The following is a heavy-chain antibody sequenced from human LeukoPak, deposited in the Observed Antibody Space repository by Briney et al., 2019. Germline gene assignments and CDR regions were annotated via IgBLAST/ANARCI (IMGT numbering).Heavy chain of an antibody. CDR2: IYSGGST. J-gene: IGHJ1*01. V-gene: IGHV3-66*01. Sequence: GGSLRLSCAASGLTISNNFMGWVRQPPGKGLEWVSLIYSGGSTYSADSVKGRFTISRDNSKNTLHLQMNSLRAEDTAVYYCARDTDYYGSGRHGYFDHWGQGTLVTVSS. CDR1: GLTISNNF. CDR3: ARDTDYYGSGRHGYFDH. D-gene: IGHD3-10*01.